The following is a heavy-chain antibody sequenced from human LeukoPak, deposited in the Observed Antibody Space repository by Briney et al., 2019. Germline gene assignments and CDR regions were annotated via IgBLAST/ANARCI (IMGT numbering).Heavy chain of an antibody. CDR2: INPSGGST. CDR3: ARFQRAEYSARVYFDY. D-gene: IGHD6-6*01. J-gene: IGHJ4*02. CDR1: GYTFTSYY. V-gene: IGHV1-46*01. Sequence: ASVKVSGKASGYTFTSYYMHWVRQAPGQGLEWMGIINPSGGSTSYAQKFQGRVTMTRDTSTSTVYMELSSLRSEDTAVYYCARFQRAEYSARVYFDYWGQGTLVTVSS.